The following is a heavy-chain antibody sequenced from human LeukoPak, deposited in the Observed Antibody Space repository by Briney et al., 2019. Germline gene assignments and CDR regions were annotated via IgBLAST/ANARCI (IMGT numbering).Heavy chain of an antibody. V-gene: IGHV3-48*01. CDR3: AELGITMIGGV. CDR1: GFTFSSYS. D-gene: IGHD3-10*02. CDR2: ISSSSSSSTI. J-gene: IGHJ6*04. Sequence: PGGSLRLSCAASGFTFSSYSMNWVRQAPGKGLEWVSYISSSSSSSTIYYADSVKGRFTISRDNAKNSLYLQMNSLRAEDTAVYYCAELGITMIGGVWGKGTTVTISS.